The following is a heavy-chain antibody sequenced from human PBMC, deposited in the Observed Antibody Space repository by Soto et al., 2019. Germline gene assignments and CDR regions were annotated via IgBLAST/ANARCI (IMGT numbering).Heavy chain of an antibody. V-gene: IGHV3-33*01. CDR3: ARDRGGGTYYYMDV. Sequence: GGSLRLSCAASGFIFSTYGMHWVRQAPGKGLEWVAVIWYDGSNKYYEDSVKGRFTISRDNSKNTLYLQVNSLRGEDTAVYYCARDRGGGTYYYMDVWGKGTTVTVSS. CDR2: IWYDGSNK. D-gene: IGHD2-15*01. J-gene: IGHJ6*03. CDR1: GFIFSTYG.